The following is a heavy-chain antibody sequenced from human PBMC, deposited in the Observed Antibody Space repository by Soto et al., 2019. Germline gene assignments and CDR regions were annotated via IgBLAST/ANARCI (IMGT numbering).Heavy chain of an antibody. D-gene: IGHD2-2*01. CDR2: ISAYNGNT. CDR3: ARLRCSSTSCYVRWFDP. V-gene: IGHV1-18*01. Sequence: ASVKVSCKASGYTFTSYGISWVRQAPGQGLEWMGWISAYNGNTNYAQKLQGRVTMTTDTSTSTAYMELRSLRADDTAVYYCARLRCSSTSCYVRWFDPWGQGTLVTVPQ. J-gene: IGHJ5*02. CDR1: GYTFTSYG.